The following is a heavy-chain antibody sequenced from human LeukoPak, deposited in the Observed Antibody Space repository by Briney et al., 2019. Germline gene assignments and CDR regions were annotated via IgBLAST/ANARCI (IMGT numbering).Heavy chain of an antibody. CDR3: ARGSSGWYYFDY. CDR2: IIPIFGTA. V-gene: IGHV1-69*06. Sequence: GASVKVSCKASGGTFSSYAISWVRQAPGQGLEWMGGIIPIFGTANYAQKFQGRVTITADKSTSTAYMELSSLRSEDTDVYYCARGSSGWYYFDYWGQGTLVTVSS. D-gene: IGHD6-19*01. J-gene: IGHJ4*02. CDR1: GGTFSSYA.